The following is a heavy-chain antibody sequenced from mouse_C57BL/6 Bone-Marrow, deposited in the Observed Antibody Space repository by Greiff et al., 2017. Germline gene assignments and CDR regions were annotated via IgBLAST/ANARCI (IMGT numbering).Heavy chain of an antibody. Sequence: VQLQQPGTELVKPGASVKLSCKASGYTFTSYWMHWVKQRPGQGLERIGNINPSNGGTNYNEKFKSKATLTVDKSSSTAYMQLSSLTSEDSAVDYCARSEDDYGSSPWYFDVWGTGTTVTVSS. J-gene: IGHJ1*03. CDR2: INPSNGGT. D-gene: IGHD1-1*01. V-gene: IGHV1-53*01. CDR1: GYTFTSYW. CDR3: ARSEDDYGSSPWYFDV.